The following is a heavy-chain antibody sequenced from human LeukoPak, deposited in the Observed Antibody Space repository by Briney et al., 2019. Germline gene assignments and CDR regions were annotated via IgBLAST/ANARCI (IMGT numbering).Heavy chain of an antibody. CDR1: GFTFSSYW. V-gene: IGHV3-7*01. CDR3: AGIPFIMVWGSPINDY. CDR2: IKQDGSEK. J-gene: IGHJ4*02. Sequence: GGSLRLSCAASGFTFSSYWMSWVRQAPGKGLEWVANIKQDGSEKYYVDSVKGRFTISRDNAKNSLYLQMNSLRAEDTAVYYCAGIPFIMVWGSPINDYWGQGTLVTVSS. D-gene: IGHD3-16*01.